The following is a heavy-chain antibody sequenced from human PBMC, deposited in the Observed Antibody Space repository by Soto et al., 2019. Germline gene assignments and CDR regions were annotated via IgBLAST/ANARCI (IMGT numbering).Heavy chain of an antibody. CDR1: GFSLSNARMG. D-gene: IGHD6-19*01. V-gene: IGHV2-26*01. J-gene: IGHJ4*02. Sequence: SGPTLVNPTETLTLTCTVSGFSLSNARMGVSWIRQPPGKALEWLAHIFSNDEKSYSTSLKSRLTISKDTSKSQVVLTMTNMDPVDTATYYCARGIAVAGGLRTATRIDYWGQGTLVTVSS. CDR2: IFSNDEK. CDR3: ARGIAVAGGLRTATRIDY.